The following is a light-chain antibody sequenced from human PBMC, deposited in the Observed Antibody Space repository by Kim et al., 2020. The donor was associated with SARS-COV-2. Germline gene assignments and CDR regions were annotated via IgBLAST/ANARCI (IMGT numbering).Light chain of an antibody. Sequence: KTVTISCTRSRGSIANNYVQWYQHRPGSAPTTVIYQDDLRPSGVPDRFSGSIDISSNSASLTISGLKTEDEADYYCQSYDSVNHWVFGGGTQLTVL. CDR1: RGSIANNY. CDR3: QSYDSVNHWV. V-gene: IGLV6-57*03. J-gene: IGLJ3*02. CDR2: QDD.